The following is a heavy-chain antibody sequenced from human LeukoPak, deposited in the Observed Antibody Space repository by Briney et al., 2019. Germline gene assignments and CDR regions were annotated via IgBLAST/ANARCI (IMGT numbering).Heavy chain of an antibody. CDR1: GGSISSSNW. D-gene: IGHD6-13*01. V-gene: IGHV4-4*02. Sequence: KPSGTLSLTCAVSGGSISSSNWWSWVRQPPGKGLEWIGEIYHSGSTNYNPSLKSRVTISVDTSKNQFSLKLSSVTAADTAVYYCARLVVSTWYHEVLLGRDYWGQGALVTVSS. CDR3: ARLVVSTWYHEVLLGRDY. CDR2: IYHSGST. J-gene: IGHJ4*02.